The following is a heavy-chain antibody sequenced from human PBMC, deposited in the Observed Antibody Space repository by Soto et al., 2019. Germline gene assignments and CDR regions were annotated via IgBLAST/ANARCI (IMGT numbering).Heavy chain of an antibody. Sequence: SETLSLTCTVSGGSISSYYWSWIRQPPGKGLEWIGYIYYSGSTNYNPSLKSRVTISVDTSKNQFSLKLSSVTAADTAVYYCAREAEYGMDVWGQGTTVTVSS. CDR3: AREAEYGMDV. CDR1: GGSISSYY. CDR2: IYYSGST. V-gene: IGHV4-59*01. J-gene: IGHJ6*02.